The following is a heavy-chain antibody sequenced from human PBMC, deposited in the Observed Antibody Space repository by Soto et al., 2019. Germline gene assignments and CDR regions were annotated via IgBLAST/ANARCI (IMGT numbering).Heavy chain of an antibody. CDR1: GYSFTSSG. D-gene: IGHD6-19*01. J-gene: IGHJ4*02. Sequence: QVQLVQSGAEVRKPGASVKVACKASGYSFTSSGISWVRQAPGQGPEWMGWISTYNGNTNYAQKSQGRVTMTTDTSTSTAYMDLRSLRSDDRAVYYCARTVAGYFDSWGQGTLVTVSS. CDR2: ISTYNGNT. V-gene: IGHV1-18*01. CDR3: ARTVAGYFDS.